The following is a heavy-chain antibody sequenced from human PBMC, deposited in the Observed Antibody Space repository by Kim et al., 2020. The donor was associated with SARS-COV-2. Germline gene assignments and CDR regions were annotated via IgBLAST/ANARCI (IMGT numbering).Heavy chain of an antibody. V-gene: IGHV3-64*01. CDR3: AGLSGSFCS. D-gene: IGHD1-26*01. CDR2: GGGT. J-gene: IGHJ5*02. Sequence: GGGTFYSNSVKGRFTISRDNSKNTVYLQMGRLRPRDTALYYCAGLSGSFCSWGKGTLVTVSS.